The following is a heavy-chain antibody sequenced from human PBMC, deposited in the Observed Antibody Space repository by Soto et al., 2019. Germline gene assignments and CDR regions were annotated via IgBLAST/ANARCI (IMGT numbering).Heavy chain of an antibody. Sequence: GXLRLSCTASGFTLNNFWMDWVRQAPGKGLVWVSRINGDGSRTTYADSVTGRFTISRDNAKNTLYLQMNSLRDEDAAVYYCAREPSGFQSCFDPWGQGTQVTVSS. CDR3: AREPSGFQSCFDP. CDR1: GFTLNNFW. CDR2: INGDGSRT. D-gene: IGHD3-3*01. V-gene: IGHV3-74*01. J-gene: IGHJ5*02.